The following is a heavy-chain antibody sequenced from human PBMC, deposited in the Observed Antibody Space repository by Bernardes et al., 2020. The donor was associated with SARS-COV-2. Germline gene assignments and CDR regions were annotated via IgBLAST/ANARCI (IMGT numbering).Heavy chain of an antibody. CDR1: GFTFSSYW. CDR3: ARPHYDFWSGYSGAFDI. CDR2: INSDGSST. V-gene: IGHV3-74*01. D-gene: IGHD3-3*01. J-gene: IGHJ3*02. Sequence: ESLRLSCAASGFTFSSYWMHWVRQAPGKGLVWVSRINSDGSSTSYADSVKGRFTISRDNAKNTLYLQMNSLRAEDTAVYYCARPHYDFWSGYSGAFDIWGQGTMVTVSS.